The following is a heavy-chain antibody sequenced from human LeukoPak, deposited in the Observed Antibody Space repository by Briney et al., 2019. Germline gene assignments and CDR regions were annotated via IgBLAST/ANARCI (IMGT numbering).Heavy chain of an antibody. CDR3: ARGPRITIFGVAPKYYFDY. V-gene: IGHV4-38-2*01. J-gene: IGHJ4*02. CDR2: IYHSGST. D-gene: IGHD3-3*01. Sequence: KPSGTLSLTCAVSGYSISSGYYWGWIRQPPGKGLEWIGSIYHSGSTYYNPSLKSRVTISVDTSKNQFSLKLSSVTAADTAVYYCARGPRITIFGVAPKYYFDYWGQGTLVTVSS. CDR1: GYSISSGYY.